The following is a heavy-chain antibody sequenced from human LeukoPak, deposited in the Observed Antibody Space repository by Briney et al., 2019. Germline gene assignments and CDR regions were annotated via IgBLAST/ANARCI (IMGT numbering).Heavy chain of an antibody. V-gene: IGHV4-34*01. CDR3: ARHNPFRCSSTSCYNYYYYYMDV. Sequence: SETLSLTCAVYGGSFSGYYWSWIRQPPGKGLEWIGEINHSGSTNYNPSLKSRVTISVDTSKNQFSLKLSSVTAADTAVYYCARHNPFRCSSTSCYNYYYYYMDVWGKGTTVTVSS. CDR2: INHSGST. J-gene: IGHJ6*03. CDR1: GGSFSGYY. D-gene: IGHD2-2*02.